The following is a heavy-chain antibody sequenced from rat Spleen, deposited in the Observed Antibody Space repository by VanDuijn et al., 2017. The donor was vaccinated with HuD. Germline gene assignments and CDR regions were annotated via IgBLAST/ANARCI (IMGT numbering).Heavy chain of an antibody. Sequence: QVQLKESGPGLVQPSQTLSLTCTVSGFSLISYHVSWVRQPPGKGLEWMGRMRYNGDTSYNSALKSRLSISRDTSKNQVFLKMNSLQTDDTGTYYCTIHPRYWGQGVMVTVSS. J-gene: IGHJ2*01. CDR3: TIHPRY. CDR1: GFSLISYH. V-gene: IGHV2-63*01. CDR2: MRYNGDT. D-gene: IGHD3-1*01.